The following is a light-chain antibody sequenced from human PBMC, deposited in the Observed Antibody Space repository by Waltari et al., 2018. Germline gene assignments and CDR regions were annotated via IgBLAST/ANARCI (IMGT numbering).Light chain of an antibody. V-gene: IGKV4-1*01. CDR2: WAS. CDR1: ESVLYSRNNKDH. CDR3: QQYYNTPLT. J-gene: IGKJ4*01. Sequence: DIVMTQSPESLAVSLGERATINCKSSESVLYSRNNKDHLAWYQQKPGQRPKLLIYWASTRESGVPDRFSGSGSETDFTLTISSLQAEDVAVYYCQQYYNTPLTFGGGTKVEIK.